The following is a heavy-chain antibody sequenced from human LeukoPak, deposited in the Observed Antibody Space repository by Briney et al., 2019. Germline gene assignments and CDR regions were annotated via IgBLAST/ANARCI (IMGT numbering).Heavy chain of an antibody. CDR1: GFTFSSYE. D-gene: IGHD3-10*01. J-gene: IGHJ4*02. V-gene: IGHV3-53*01. Sequence: HPGGSLRLSCAASGFTFSSYEMNWVRQAPGKGLEWVSVIYSGGSTYYADSVKGRFTISRDNSKSTLYIQMNSLRAEDTAVYYCARAKPKNMVRGLIMRRESRYYFDYWGQGTLVTVSS. CDR3: ARAKPKNMVRGLIMRRESRYYFDY. CDR2: IYSGGST.